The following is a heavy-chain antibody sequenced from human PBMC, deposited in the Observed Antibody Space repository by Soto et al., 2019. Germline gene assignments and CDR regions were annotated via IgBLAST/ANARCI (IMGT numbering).Heavy chain of an antibody. CDR2: IWYDGSNK. CDR3: ARDSSGYYYRVGAFDI. V-gene: IGHV3-33*01. D-gene: IGHD3-22*01. Sequence: PGGSLRLSCAASGFTFSSYGMHWVRQAPGKGLEWVAVIWYDGSNKYYADSVKGRFTISRDNSKNTLYLQMNSLRAEDTAVYYCARDSSGYYYRVGAFDIWGQGTMVTVSS. J-gene: IGHJ3*02. CDR1: GFTFSSYG.